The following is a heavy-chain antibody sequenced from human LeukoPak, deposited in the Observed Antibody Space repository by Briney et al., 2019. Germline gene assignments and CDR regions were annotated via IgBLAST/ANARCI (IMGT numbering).Heavy chain of an antibody. D-gene: IGHD3-22*01. CDR2: IIPILGIA. J-gene: IGHJ3*02. Sequence: SVKVSCKASGGTFSSYAISWVRQAPGQGLEWMGRIIPILGIANYAQKFQGRVTITADKSTSTAYMELSSLRSEDTAVYYCARSITMSVDAFDIWGQGTMVTVSS. CDR3: ARSITMSVDAFDI. V-gene: IGHV1-69*04. CDR1: GGTFSSYA.